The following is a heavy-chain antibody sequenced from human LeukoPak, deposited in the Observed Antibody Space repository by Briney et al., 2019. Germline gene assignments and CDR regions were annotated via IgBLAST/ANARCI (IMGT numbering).Heavy chain of an antibody. CDR1: GFTFSCYA. Sequence: PGGSLSLSCAASGFTFSCYAMSWVRQAAGRGLEWVAVISGSGGSTYYANSVKGRFTISRVNSKNTMYLQMNRLRAEDTAVYYCAKVTVSSYYDSRGYLEAYYFDYWGQGTLVTVSS. J-gene: IGHJ4*02. CDR2: ISGSGGST. CDR3: AKVTVSSYYDSRGYLEAYYFDY. D-gene: IGHD3-22*01. V-gene: IGHV3-23*01.